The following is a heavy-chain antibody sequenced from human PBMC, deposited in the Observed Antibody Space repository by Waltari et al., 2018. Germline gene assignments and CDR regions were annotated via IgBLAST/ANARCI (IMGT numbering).Heavy chain of an antibody. Sequence: EVPLVESGGGLVKHGGSLRLSCAASGFTISSLGMSWVRQAPGKGLEWVSSTTNSNTYIYYADSVKGRFTVSIDNAKNSLYLQMNSLRADDTAVYFCARALTTPNDYWGQGTLVTVSS. CDR3: ARALTTPNDY. D-gene: IGHD4-17*01. J-gene: IGHJ4*02. CDR2: TTNSNTYI. CDR1: GFTISSLG. V-gene: IGHV3-21*03.